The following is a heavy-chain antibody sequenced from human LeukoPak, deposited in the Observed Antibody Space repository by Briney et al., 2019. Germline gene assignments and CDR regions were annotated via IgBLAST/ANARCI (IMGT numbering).Heavy chain of an antibody. CDR1: GGSFSGYY. V-gene: IGHV4-34*01. CDR2: INHSGST. D-gene: IGHD5-18*01. J-gene: IGHJ4*02. CDR3: ARSPSRYSYGYDY. Sequence: SETLSLTCAVYGGSFSGYYWSWIRQPPGKGLEWIGEINHSGSTNYNPSLKSRVTISVDTSKNQFSLKLSSVTAADTAVYYCARSPSRYSYGYDYWGQGTLVTVSS.